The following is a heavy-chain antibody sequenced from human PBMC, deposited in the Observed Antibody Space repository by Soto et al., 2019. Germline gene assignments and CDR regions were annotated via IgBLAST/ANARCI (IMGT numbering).Heavy chain of an antibody. J-gene: IGHJ4*02. Sequence: QGQLVESGGGVVQPGRSLRLSCVASGFDFKTYGMHWVRQAPGKGLEWVAVIGFDGTNIHYSDSVRGRFSISRDNSDNTVSQQKNSLRVEDTALYYCVRTACVINKCSYREVRWGQVSLVTV. CDR3: VRTACVINKCSYREVR. CDR2: IGFDGTNI. D-gene: IGHD3-10*01. V-gene: IGHV3-33*01. CDR1: GFDFKTYG.